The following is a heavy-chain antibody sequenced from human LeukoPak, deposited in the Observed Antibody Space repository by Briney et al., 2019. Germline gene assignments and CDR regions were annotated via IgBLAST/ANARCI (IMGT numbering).Heavy chain of an antibody. CDR1: GGSISSSSYY. Sequence: SETLSLTCTVSGGSISSSSYYWGWIRQPPGKGLEWIGSIYYSGSTYYNPSLKGRVTISVDTSKNQFSLKLSSVTAADTAVYYCARQVVYYDSSGYYSYYFDYWGQGTLVTVSS. CDR3: ARQVVYYDSSGYYSYYFDY. V-gene: IGHV4-39*01. CDR2: IYYSGST. J-gene: IGHJ4*02. D-gene: IGHD3-22*01.